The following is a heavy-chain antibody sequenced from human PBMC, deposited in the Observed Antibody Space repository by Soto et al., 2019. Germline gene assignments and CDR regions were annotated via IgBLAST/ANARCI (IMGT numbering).Heavy chain of an antibody. CDR1: GGTFSSYA. CDR2: VIPIFGTA. J-gene: IGHJ3*02. Sequence: ASVKVSCKASGGTFSSYAISWVRQAPGQGLEWMGGVIPIFGTANYAQKFQGRVTITADESTSTAYMELSSLRSEDTAGYYCASSPLGAKEGRAFDIWGQGTMVTVSS. D-gene: IGHD1-26*01. V-gene: IGHV1-69*13. CDR3: ASSPLGAKEGRAFDI.